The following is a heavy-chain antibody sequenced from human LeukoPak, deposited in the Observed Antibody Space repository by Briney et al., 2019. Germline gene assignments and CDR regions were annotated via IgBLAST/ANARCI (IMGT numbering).Heavy chain of an antibody. D-gene: IGHD3-3*01. V-gene: IGHV1-18*01. CDR2: ISAYNGNT. Sequence: GALVKVSCKASGYTFTSYDINWVRQAPGQGLEWMGWISAYNGNTNYAQKLQGRVTMTTDTSTSTAYMELRSLRSDDTAVYYCARARITIFGVVEGLFDYWGQGTLVTVSS. CDR1: GYTFTSYD. CDR3: ARARITIFGVVEGLFDY. J-gene: IGHJ4*02.